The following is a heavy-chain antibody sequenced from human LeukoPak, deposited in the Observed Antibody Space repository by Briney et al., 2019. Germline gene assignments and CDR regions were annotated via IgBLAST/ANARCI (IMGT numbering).Heavy chain of an antibody. J-gene: IGHJ4*02. Sequence: GGSLRLSCAASGFTFDDYTMHWVRQTPGKGLEGVSLISWDGSSTYYADSVKGRFTISRDNSKNTLYLQMNSLRAEDTAVYYCAKSGYNRFDYWGQGTLVTVSS. CDR1: GFTFDDYT. CDR3: AKSGYNRFDY. V-gene: IGHV3-43*01. CDR2: ISWDGSST. D-gene: IGHD5-24*01.